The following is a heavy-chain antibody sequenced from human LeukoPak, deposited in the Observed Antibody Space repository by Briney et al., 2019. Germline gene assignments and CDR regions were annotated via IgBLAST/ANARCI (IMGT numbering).Heavy chain of an antibody. D-gene: IGHD6-19*01. Sequence: PGGSLRLSCAASGFTFSNYAMSWVRQAPGKGLEWVSSISGYGGDTYYTDSVKGRFTISRDNSKNTLYLQMNSLRAGNTAIYYCAKVASNSGKGGAFDIWGQGTMVTVSS. J-gene: IGHJ3*02. CDR3: AKVASNSGKGGAFDI. CDR1: GFTFSNYA. V-gene: IGHV3-23*01. CDR2: ISGYGGDT.